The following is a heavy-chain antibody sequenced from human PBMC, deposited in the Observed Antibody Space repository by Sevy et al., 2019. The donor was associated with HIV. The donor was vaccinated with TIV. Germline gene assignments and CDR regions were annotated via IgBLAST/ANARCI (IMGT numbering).Heavy chain of an antibody. J-gene: IGHJ4*02. D-gene: IGHD1-26*01. Sequence: SETLSLTCSVSGGSISSYYWNWIRQPPGKGLEWIGYTYYIGSTNYNPSLKSRVTMSVDTSKNQFSLKLTSVTAADTAVYYCARDFKGATTDWGQGTLVTVSS. V-gene: IGHV4-59*01. CDR2: TYYIGST. CDR3: ARDFKGATTD. CDR1: GGSISSYY.